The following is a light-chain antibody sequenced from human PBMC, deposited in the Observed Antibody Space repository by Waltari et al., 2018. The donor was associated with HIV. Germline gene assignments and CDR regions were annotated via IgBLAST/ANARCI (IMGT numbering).Light chain of an antibody. J-gene: IGKJ2*01. CDR1: QSVNSNS. V-gene: IGKV3-20*01. CDR3: QQYGSSPQT. Sequence: EVVLTQSPHTLSLSPAEGAVVSCRASQSVNSNSLAWYQQKPGQAPRLLIFAASSRATGIPDRFSGSGSGTDFTLAISGLKPEDFATYYCQQYGSSPQTFGQGTKLEIK. CDR2: AAS.